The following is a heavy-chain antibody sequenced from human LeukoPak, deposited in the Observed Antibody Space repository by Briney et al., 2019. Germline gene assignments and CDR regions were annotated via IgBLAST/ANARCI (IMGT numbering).Heavy chain of an antibody. CDR3: ATARIAAVGRNPSYYYYGMDV. J-gene: IGHJ6*02. D-gene: IGHD6-13*01. Sequence: PSETLSLTCTVSGGSISSYSWSWIRQPAGKGLEWIGRIYTSGTINYNPSLKSRVTMSVDTSKNQFSLELSSVTAADTAVYYCATARIAAVGRNPSYYYYGMDVWAQGTTVTVAS. CDR1: GGSISSYS. V-gene: IGHV4-4*07. CDR2: IYTSGTI.